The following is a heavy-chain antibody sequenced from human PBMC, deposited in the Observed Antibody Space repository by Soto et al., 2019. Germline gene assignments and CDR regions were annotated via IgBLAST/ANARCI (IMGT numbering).Heavy chain of an antibody. CDR1: GYTFTSYG. Sequence: GASVKVSCKASGYTFTSYGISWVRQAPGQGLEWMGWISAYNGNTNYAQKLQGRVTMTTDTSTSTAYMELRSLRSDDTAVYYCARAYYYDSSSPVDYWGQGTLVTVSS. J-gene: IGHJ4*02. V-gene: IGHV1-18*01. CDR3: ARAYYYDSSSPVDY. D-gene: IGHD3-22*01. CDR2: ISAYNGNT.